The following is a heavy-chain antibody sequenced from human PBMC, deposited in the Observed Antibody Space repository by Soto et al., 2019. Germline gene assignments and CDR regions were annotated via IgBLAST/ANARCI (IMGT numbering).Heavy chain of an antibody. D-gene: IGHD3-3*01. CDR1: GYTFTSYA. Sequence: ASVKVSCKASGYTFTSYAMHWVRQAPGQRLEWMGWINACNGNTKYSQKFQGRVTITRDTSASTAYMELSSLRSEDTAVYYCARAPYDFWSGYYTGASVNYGMHXWGQGTTVTVS. J-gene: IGHJ6*02. CDR2: INACNGNT. V-gene: IGHV1-3*01. CDR3: ARAPYDFWSGYYTGASVNYGMHX.